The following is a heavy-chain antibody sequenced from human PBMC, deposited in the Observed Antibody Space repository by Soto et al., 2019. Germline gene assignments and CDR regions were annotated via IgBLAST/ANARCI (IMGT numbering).Heavy chain of an antibody. V-gene: IGHV5-51*01. CDR1: GYSFTNFW. CDR2: IYPDDSDT. Sequence: PGESLKISCKGSGYSFTNFWIAWVRQMPGKGLEWMGIIYPDDSDTRYSPSFQGQVTISADKSSSTAYLQWSSLRATDTAMYYCARRHDSGGYVEYWGQGTQVTVSS. CDR3: ARRHDSGGYVEY. D-gene: IGHD3-22*01. J-gene: IGHJ4*02.